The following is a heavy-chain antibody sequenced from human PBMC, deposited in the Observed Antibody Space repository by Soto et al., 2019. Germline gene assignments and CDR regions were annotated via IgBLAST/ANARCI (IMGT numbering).Heavy chain of an antibody. V-gene: IGHV1-69*13. Sequence: GASVKVSCKASGGTVSSNAMSWVRQAPGQGLEWMGGIIPIFGTVNYAQKFQGRVTITADESTSTAYMELNSLRSEDTAVYYCAAHYSITWASLFQHWCQGTLVTVSS. CDR2: IIPIFGTV. D-gene: IGHD2-21*01. CDR1: GGTVSSNA. CDR3: AAHYSITWASLFQH. J-gene: IGHJ1*01.